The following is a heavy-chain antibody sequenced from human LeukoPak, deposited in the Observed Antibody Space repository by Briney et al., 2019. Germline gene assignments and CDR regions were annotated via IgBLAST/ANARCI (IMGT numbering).Heavy chain of an antibody. J-gene: IGHJ4*02. V-gene: IGHV4-34*01. CDR1: GGSFSGYY. Sequence: PSETLSLTCAVYGGSFSGYYWSWLRQPPGKGLEWIGEINHSGSTNYNPSLKSRVTISVDTSKNQFSLKLSSVTAADTAVYYCATSPGLGYSSSLTGVDYWGQGTLVTVSS. CDR3: ATSPGLGYSSSLTGVDY. D-gene: IGHD6-6*01. CDR2: INHSGST.